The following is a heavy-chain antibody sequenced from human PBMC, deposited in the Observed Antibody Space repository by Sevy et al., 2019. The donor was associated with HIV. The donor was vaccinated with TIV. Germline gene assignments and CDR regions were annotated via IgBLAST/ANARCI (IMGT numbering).Heavy chain of an antibody. D-gene: IGHD3-10*01. CDR2: ISYDGSRT. CDR3: TRVRGLLGWFDS. V-gene: IGHV3-30*04. J-gene: IGHJ5*01. CDR1: GFTFSDYT. Sequence: GGFLRLSCAASGFTFSDYTIHWVRQAPGKGLEGVSVISYDGSRTSYADSVKGRFTISRDNSKNTLFLQMNSLRAEDTAVYYCTRVRGLLGWFDSWGQGTLVTVSS.